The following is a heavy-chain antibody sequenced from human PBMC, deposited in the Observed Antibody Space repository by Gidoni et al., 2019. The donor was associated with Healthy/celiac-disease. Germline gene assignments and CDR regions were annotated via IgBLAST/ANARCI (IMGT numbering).Heavy chain of an antibody. V-gene: IGHV1-69*02. CDR1: GGTFSSYT. CDR2: IIPILGIA. CDR3: ASGLTKRNYGMDV. J-gene: IGHJ6*02. D-gene: IGHD3-9*01. Sequence: QVQLVQSGAEVQKPGSSVKVSCKASGGTFSSYTISWVRQAPGQGLEWMGRIIPILGIANYAQKFQGRVTITADKSTSTAYMELSSLRSEDTAVYYCASGLTKRNYGMDVWGQGTTVTVSS.